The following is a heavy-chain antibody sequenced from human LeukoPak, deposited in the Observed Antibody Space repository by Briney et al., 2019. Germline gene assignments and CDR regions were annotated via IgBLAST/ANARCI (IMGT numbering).Heavy chain of an antibody. CDR1: GFTFSSYA. D-gene: IGHD3-22*01. CDR2: ISYDGNNK. CDR3: AREGDWITMIVSVAFDI. Sequence: GGSLRLSCADSGFTFSSYAMHWVRQAPGKGLEWVAVISYDGNNKYYADSVKGRFTISRDNSKNTLYLQMNSLRAEDTAVYYCAREGDWITMIVSVAFDIWGQGTMVTVSS. V-gene: IGHV3-30-3*01. J-gene: IGHJ3*02.